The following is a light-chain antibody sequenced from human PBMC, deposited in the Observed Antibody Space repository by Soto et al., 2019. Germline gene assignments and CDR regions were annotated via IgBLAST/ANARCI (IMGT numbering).Light chain of an antibody. CDR2: GAS. CDR3: QQYQPWPTLYT. CDR1: QTVASN. J-gene: IGKJ2*01. V-gene: IGKV3-15*01. Sequence: EIVMTQSPASLSVSPGDGATLSCRASQTVASNLGWYQQKPGQGPRLLIHGASTRAAGVPARFSGSGSGTDVTLTISSLQSEDFAFYYWQQYQPWPTLYTFGQGTKLQIK.